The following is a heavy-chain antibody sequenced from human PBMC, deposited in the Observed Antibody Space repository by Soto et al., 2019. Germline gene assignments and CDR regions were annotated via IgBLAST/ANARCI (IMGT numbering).Heavy chain of an antibody. V-gene: IGHV3-53*01. D-gene: IGHD3-16*02. CDR1: GFTVSSNY. CDR3: ASRLYDYVWGSYRYTPFDAFDI. J-gene: IGHJ3*02. Sequence: GGSLRLSCAASGFTVSSNYMTWVRQAPGKGLEWVSVIYSGGSTYYADSVKGRFTISRDNSKNTLYLQMNSLRAEDTAVYYCASRLYDYVWGSYRYTPFDAFDIWGQGTMVTVSS. CDR2: IYSGGST.